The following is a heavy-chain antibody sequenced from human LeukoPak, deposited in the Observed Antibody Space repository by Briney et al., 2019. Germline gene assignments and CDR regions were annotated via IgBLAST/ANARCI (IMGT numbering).Heavy chain of an antibody. J-gene: IGHJ4*02. CDR1: GYTLTELS. V-gene: IGHV1-24*01. CDR2: FEPADGEV. CDR3: ATGGLYDLLDY. D-gene: IGHD3-9*01. Sequence: ASVKVSCKVSGYTLTELSMHWVRQAPGKGLEWMGGFEPADGEVIYAQKFQGRVTMTEDTSTDTAFMELRSLRSEDTAVYYCATGGLYDLLDYWGQGTLVTVSS.